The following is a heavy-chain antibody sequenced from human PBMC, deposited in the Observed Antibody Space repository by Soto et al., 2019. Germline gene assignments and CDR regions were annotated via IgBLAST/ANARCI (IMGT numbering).Heavy chain of an antibody. CDR3: ARHLWRVRGRKYNWFDP. Sequence: PSETLSLTCTVSGGSISSSSYYWGWIRQPPGKGLEWIGSIYYSGSTYYNPSLKSRVTISVDTSKNQFSLKLSSVTAADTAVYYCARHLWRVRGRKYNWFDPWGQGTLVTVSS. CDR1: GGSISSSSYY. V-gene: IGHV4-39*01. CDR2: IYYSGST. D-gene: IGHD3-3*01. J-gene: IGHJ5*02.